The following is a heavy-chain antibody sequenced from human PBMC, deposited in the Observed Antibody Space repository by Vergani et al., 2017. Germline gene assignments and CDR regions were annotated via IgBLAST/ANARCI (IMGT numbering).Heavy chain of an antibody. V-gene: IGHV4-39*07. D-gene: IGHD1-26*01. J-gene: IGHJ4*02. CDR3: ARGEGGSYPEDY. CDR2: INHSGST. Sequence: QLQLQESGPGLVKPSETLSLTCTVSGGSISSSSYYWSWIRQPPGKGLEWIGEINHSGSTNYNPSLKSRVTISVDTSKNQFSLKLSSVTAADTAVYYCARGEGGSYPEDYWGQGTLVTVSS. CDR1: GGSISSSSYY.